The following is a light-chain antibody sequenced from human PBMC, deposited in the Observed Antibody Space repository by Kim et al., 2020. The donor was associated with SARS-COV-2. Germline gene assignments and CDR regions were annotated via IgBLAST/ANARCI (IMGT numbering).Light chain of an antibody. CDR1: QSVSSY. CDR3: QPRSIWPYT. V-gene: IGKV3-11*01. CDR2: DAS. Sequence: LSPGAGVTLSCTASQSVSSYLAWYRQKPGQAPRLLIYDASTRATGIPARFRGRGSGTDFTLTISSLGPKAFAVYYCQPRSIWPYTSGQGTKLEI. J-gene: IGKJ2*01.